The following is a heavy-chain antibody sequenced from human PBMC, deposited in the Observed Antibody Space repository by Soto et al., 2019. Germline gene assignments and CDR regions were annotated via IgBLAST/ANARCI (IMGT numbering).Heavy chain of an antibody. V-gene: IGHV3-30*18. D-gene: IGHD3-16*01. CDR2: ISYDGSKI. Sequence: GGSLRLSCAASGFTLSDYGMHWVRQAPGKGLEWVALISYDGSKIYYADSVKGRFTLTRDKPRNTLVLQMNSLRPEDTALYYCAKDRFGSPQGYYYGMDVWGQGTTVTVSS. CDR3: AKDRFGSPQGYYYGMDV. J-gene: IGHJ6*02. CDR1: GFTLSDYG.